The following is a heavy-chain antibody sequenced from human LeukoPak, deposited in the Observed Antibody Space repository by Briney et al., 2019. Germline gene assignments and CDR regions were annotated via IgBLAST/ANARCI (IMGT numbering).Heavy chain of an antibody. D-gene: IGHD3-16*01. J-gene: IGHJ3*02. CDR1: GFTFSKYW. CDR2: INTDGTVT. Sequence: PGGSLRLSCAASGFTFSKYWMLWVRQAPGKGLESVSRINTDGTVTTYADSVKGRFTVSRDNADNTMFLQMNSVRDEDTAVYYCARKALVFGGTIIIPDAFDIWGQGTLVTVSS. CDR3: ARKALVFGGTIIIPDAFDI. V-gene: IGHV3-74*01.